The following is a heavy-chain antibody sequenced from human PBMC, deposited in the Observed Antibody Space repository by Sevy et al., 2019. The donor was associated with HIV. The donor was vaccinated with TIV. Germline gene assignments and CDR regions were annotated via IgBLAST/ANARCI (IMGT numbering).Heavy chain of an antibody. V-gene: IGHV4-34*01. CDR3: ARGILGGSGWSFDY. CDR1: GGSFSGYY. CDR2: INHSGST. Sequence: SETLSLTCAVYGGSFSGYYWSWIRQPPGKGLEWIGEINHSGSTNYNPSLKSRVTISVDTSKNQFSLKLSSVTAADTAVYYCARGILGGSGWSFDYWGQGTLVTVSS. D-gene: IGHD6-19*01. J-gene: IGHJ4*02.